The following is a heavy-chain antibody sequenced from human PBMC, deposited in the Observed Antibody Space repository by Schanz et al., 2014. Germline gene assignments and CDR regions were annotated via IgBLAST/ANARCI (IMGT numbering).Heavy chain of an antibody. CDR2: IGGSGDST. J-gene: IGHJ4*02. Sequence: EVHLLESGGGLVQPGGSLRLSCAASGFTFSNHALSWVRQAPGKGLEWVSGIGGSGDSTHYADSVKGRFTISRDNSRNTLFLQMKRLRVEDTAVYYCAKSKSQLPLFDYWGQGTLVAVSS. CDR3: AKSKSQLPLFDY. CDR1: GFTFSNHA. D-gene: IGHD2-21*01. V-gene: IGHV3-23*01.